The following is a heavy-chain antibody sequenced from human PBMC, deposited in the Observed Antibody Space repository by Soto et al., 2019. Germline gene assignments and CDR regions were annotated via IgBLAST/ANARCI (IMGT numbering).Heavy chain of an antibody. Sequence: ASVKVSCKASGGTFSSYAISWVRQAPGQGLEWMGWISAYKGNTNYAQKFQGRVTMTTDTSTSTAYLELRSLRSDDMAVYFCASRSGQLPYYFDYWGQGTQVTSPQ. D-gene: IGHD6-6*01. CDR2: ISAYKGNT. J-gene: IGHJ4*02. V-gene: IGHV1-18*03. CDR1: GGTFSSYA. CDR3: ASRSGQLPYYFDY.